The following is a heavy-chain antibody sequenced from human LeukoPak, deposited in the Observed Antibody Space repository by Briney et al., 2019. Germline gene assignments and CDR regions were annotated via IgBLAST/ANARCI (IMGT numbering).Heavy chain of an antibody. D-gene: IGHD3-9*01. CDR3: ARGRYFDWLLWGDFDY. Sequence: SGTLSLTCVVSGGSISSDNWWSWVRQPPGKGLEWIGETYHSGRTNYNPSLKSRVTMSVDTSKNQFSLKLSSVTAADTAVYYCARGRYFDWLLWGDFDYWGQGTLVTVSS. CDR2: TYHSGRT. V-gene: IGHV4-4*02. CDR1: GGSISSDNW. J-gene: IGHJ4*02.